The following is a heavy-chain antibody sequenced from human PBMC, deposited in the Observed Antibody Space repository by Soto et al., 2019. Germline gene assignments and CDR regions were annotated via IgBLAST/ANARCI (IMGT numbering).Heavy chain of an antibody. CDR1: GGSISSGGYY. V-gene: IGHV4-31*03. D-gene: IGHD3-16*01. Sequence: SETLSLTCTVSGGSISSGGYYWSWIRQHPGKGLEWIGYIYYSGSTYYNPSLKSRVTISVATSKNQFSLKLSSVTAADTAVYYCARVGGINWFDPWGQGTLVTVSS. CDR2: IYYSGST. CDR3: ARVGGINWFDP. J-gene: IGHJ5*02.